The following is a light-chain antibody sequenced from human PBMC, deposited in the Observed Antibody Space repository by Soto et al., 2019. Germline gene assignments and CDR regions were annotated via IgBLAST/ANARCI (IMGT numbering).Light chain of an antibody. J-gene: IGLJ1*01. CDR1: SNDIGFYNY. CDR2: EVS. Sequence: QSVLTQPASVSGSPGQSITVSCTGTSNDIGFYNYVSWYQQHPGKAPKLIIYEVSTRPSGVSNRFSGSKSGNTASLTVSGLQAEDEADYYCASFSTTSTRVFGTGTKLTVL. V-gene: IGLV2-14*01. CDR3: ASFSTTSTRV.